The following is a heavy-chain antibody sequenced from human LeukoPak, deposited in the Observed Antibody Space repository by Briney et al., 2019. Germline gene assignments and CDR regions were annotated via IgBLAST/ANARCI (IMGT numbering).Heavy chain of an antibody. CDR1: GFTFDDYA. Sequence: GGSLRLSCAASGFTFDDYAMHWVRQVPGKGLDWVSLITGDGAYTYYEDSVEGRFTISRDNRKNFLYLQMNSLKIEDTALYYCAKAQVGSTVRSSFDYWGQGTLVTVSS. J-gene: IGHJ4*02. V-gene: IGHV3-43*02. D-gene: IGHD1-26*01. CDR2: ITGDGAYT. CDR3: AKAQVGSTVRSSFDY.